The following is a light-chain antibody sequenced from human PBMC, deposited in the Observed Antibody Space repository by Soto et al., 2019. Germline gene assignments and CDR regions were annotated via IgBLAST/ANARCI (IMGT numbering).Light chain of an antibody. Sequence: EIVTVQSPATLSVSPGERATLSGMALQSVSSNLAWYQQKPGQAPRLLIYGASTSATGIPARCSGSGSGTEFTLTISRLEPEDFAVYYCHQYGSSTATFGQGTKVDIK. J-gene: IGKJ1*01. CDR1: QSVSSN. V-gene: IGKV3-15*01. CDR3: HQYGSSTAT. CDR2: GAS.